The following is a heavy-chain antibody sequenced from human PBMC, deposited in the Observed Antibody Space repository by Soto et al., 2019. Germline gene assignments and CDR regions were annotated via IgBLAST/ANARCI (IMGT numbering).Heavy chain of an antibody. CDR3: AKVFSPEGGNYFDH. V-gene: IGHV3-23*01. J-gene: IGHJ4*02. Sequence: EVQLLESGGGLVQPGGSLRLSCAASGFTFSNYAMDWVRQAPGKGLEWVSAISNSFSDGNTHYADSVKGRFTISRDNDKNPVFLEMNSLRAEDTAVYYCAKVFSPEGGNYFDHWGQGTLVTVSS. CDR1: GFTFSNYA. CDR2: ISNSFSDGNT.